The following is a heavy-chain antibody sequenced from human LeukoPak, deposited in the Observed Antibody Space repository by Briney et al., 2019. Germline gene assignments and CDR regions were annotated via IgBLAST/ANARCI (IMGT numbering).Heavy chain of an antibody. CDR1: GYTFTGYA. J-gene: IGHJ5*02. D-gene: IGHD3-9*01. CDR2: INTNTGNP. Sequence: GASVKVSCKASGYTFTGYAMNWVPQAPGQGLEWMGWINTNTGNPTYAQGFTGRFVFSLDTSVSTAYLQISSLKAEDTAVYYCARGDYDFLTGHHNWFDPWGQGTLVTVSS. CDR3: ARGDYDFLTGHHNWFDP. V-gene: IGHV7-4-1*02.